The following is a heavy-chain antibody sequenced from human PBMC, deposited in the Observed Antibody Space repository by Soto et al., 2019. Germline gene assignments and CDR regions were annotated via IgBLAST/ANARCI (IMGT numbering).Heavy chain of an antibody. J-gene: IGHJ6*02. Sequence: QVQLVQSGDEVKKPGASVKVSCKASGYIFVNYGIAWVRQAPGQGLEWMGWISPYTGNTHSASKVQSRLTMTTDTSTSTAYMDLGSLTSDDPAVYYCVMVDNYVTPTPQDVWGQGTKVTVSS. CDR3: VMVDNYVTPTPQDV. D-gene: IGHD3-16*01. V-gene: IGHV1-18*01. CDR1: GYIFVNYG. CDR2: ISPYTGNT.